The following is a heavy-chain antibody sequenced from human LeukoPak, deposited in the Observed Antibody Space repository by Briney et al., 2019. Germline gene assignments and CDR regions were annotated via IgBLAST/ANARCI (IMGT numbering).Heavy chain of an antibody. CDR2: INPNSGGT. Sequence: ASVKVSCKASGYTFTGYYMHWVRQAPGQGLEWMGWINPNSGGTNYAQKFQGRVTMTRDTSISTAYMELSRLRSDDTAVYYCASLTSYYDYVWGSYRFPFWGQGTLVTVSS. J-gene: IGHJ4*02. CDR1: GYTFTGYY. CDR3: ASLTSYYDYVWGSYRFPF. D-gene: IGHD3-16*02. V-gene: IGHV1-2*02.